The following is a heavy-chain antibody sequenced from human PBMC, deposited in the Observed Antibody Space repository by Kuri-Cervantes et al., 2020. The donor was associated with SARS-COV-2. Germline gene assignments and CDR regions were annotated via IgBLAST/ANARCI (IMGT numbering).Heavy chain of an antibody. J-gene: IGHJ4*02. D-gene: IGHD6-19*01. CDR2: INPNSGGT. CDR1: GGTFSSYA. CDR3: AREFYVAVAGTDY. Sequence: ASVKVSCKASGGTFSSYAISWVRQAPGQGLEWMGGINPNSGGTNYAQKFQGRVTMTRDTSISTAYMELSRLRSDDTAVYYCAREFYVAVAGTDYWGQGTLVTVSS. V-gene: IGHV1-2*02.